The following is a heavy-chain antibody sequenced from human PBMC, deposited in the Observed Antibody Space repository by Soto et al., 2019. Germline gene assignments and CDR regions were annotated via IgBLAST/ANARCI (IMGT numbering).Heavy chain of an antibody. CDR1: GYTFTSYG. CDR3: ERLIVGATADY. V-gene: IGHV1-18*01. D-gene: IGHD1-26*01. J-gene: IGHJ4*02. CDR2: ISAYNGNT. Sequence: ASVKVSCKASGYTFTSYGIGWVRQAPGQGLEWMGWISAYNGNTNYAQKLQGRVTMTTDTSTSTAYMELRSLRSDDTAVYYCERLIVGATADYWGQGTLVTVSS.